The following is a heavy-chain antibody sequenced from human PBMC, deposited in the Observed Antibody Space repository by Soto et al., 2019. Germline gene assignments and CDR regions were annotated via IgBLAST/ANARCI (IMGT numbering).Heavy chain of an antibody. D-gene: IGHD3-22*01. J-gene: IGHJ4*02. V-gene: IGHV3-23*01. Sequence: LRLSCAASGFTFSSYAMSWVRQAPGKGLEWVSAISGSGGSTYYADSVKGRFTISRDNSKNTLYLQMNSLRAEDAAVYYCAKGYYYDSSGYNDYWGQGTLVTVSS. CDR1: GFTFSSYA. CDR2: ISGSGGST. CDR3: AKGYYYDSSGYNDY.